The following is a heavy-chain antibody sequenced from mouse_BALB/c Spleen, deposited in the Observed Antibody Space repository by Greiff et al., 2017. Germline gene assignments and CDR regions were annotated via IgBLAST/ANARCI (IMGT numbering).Heavy chain of an antibody. Sequence: QVQLQQSAAELARPGASVKMSCKASGYTFTSYTMHWVKQRPGQGLEWIGYINPSSGYTEYNQKFKDKTTLTADKSSSTAYMQLSSLTSEDSAVYYCARGGYDGRRFAYWGQGTLVTVSA. CDR2: INPSSGYT. CDR3: ARGGYDGRRFAY. J-gene: IGHJ3*01. D-gene: IGHD2-14*01. V-gene: IGHV1-4*02. CDR1: GYTFTSYT.